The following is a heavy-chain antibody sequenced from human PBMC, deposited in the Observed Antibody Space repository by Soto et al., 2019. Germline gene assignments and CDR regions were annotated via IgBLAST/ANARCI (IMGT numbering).Heavy chain of an antibody. CDR2: IYYSGST. J-gene: IGHJ4*02. CDR3: ARLWSEAYSSSSGPFDY. D-gene: IGHD6-6*01. Sequence: SETLSLTCTVSGGSISSYYWSWIRQPPGKGLEWIGYIYYSGSTNYNPSLKSRVTIYVDKSKNQFSLRLSSVTAADTAVYYCARLWSEAYSSSSGPFDYWGQGTLVTVSS. CDR1: GGSISSYY. V-gene: IGHV4-59*08.